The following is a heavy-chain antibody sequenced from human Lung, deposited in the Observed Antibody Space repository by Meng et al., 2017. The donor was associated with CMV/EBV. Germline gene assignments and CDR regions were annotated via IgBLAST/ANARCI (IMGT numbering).Heavy chain of an antibody. CDR3: ARHRDSSVHYFGWFDP. D-gene: IGHD3-22*01. CDR1: GGPISSSDYY. Sequence: SXTLSLXCTVSGGPISSSDYYWGWIRQPPGKGLEWIGTIFYRGNTYYNPSLKSRVTISVDTSKNQFSLKLSSVTAADTAVYYCARHRDSSVHYFGWFDPWXQGTVVTVSS. V-gene: IGHV4-39*01. J-gene: IGHJ5*02. CDR2: IFYRGNT.